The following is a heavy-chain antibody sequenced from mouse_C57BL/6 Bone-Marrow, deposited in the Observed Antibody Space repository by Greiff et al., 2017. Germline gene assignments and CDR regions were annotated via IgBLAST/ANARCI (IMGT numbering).Heavy chain of an antibody. CDR2: IWRGGST. D-gene: IGHD1-1*01. Sequence: QVQLQQSGPGLVQPSQSLSITCTVSGFSLTSYGVHWVRQSPGKGLEWLGVIWRGGSTDYNATFMSRLSITKDNSKSQVFFKMNSLQADDTAIYYCASHYGSSSYWYFDVWGTGTTVTVSS. CDR1: GFSLTSYG. CDR3: ASHYGSSSYWYFDV. J-gene: IGHJ1*03. V-gene: IGHV2-5*01.